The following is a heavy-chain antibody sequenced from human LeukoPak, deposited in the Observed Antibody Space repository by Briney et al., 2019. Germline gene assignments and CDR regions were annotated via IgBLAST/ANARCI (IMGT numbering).Heavy chain of an antibody. J-gene: IGHJ4*02. D-gene: IGHD5-12*01. Sequence: SETLSLTCTVSGGSISSYYWSWIRQPPGKGLEWIGYIYYSGSTNYNPSLKSRVTISVDTSKNQFSLKLSSVTAADTAVYYCARVWRGYSGYDSPPDYWGQGTLVTVSS. V-gene: IGHV4-59*01. CDR1: GGSISSYY. CDR3: ARVWRGYSGYDSPPDY. CDR2: IYYSGST.